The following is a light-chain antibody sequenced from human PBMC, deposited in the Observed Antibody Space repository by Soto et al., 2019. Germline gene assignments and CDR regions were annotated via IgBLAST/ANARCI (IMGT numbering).Light chain of an antibody. CDR3: QNPNYAPWT. CDR1: QGIGNY. J-gene: IGKJ1*01. V-gene: IGKV1-27*01. Sequence: DIQMTQSPSSLSASVGDRVTITCRASQGIGNYLAWYQQKSGKVPKLLIYATSTLQSGVPSRFSGSRSGTDFTLTISSLQPEHVATYYCQNPNYAPWTFGQGTKVDIQ. CDR2: ATS.